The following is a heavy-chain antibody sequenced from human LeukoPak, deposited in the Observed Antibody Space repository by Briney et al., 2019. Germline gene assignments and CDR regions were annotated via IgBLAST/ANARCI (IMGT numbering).Heavy chain of an antibody. D-gene: IGHD1-26*01. J-gene: IGHJ4*02. CDR1: GFIFSGSA. V-gene: IGHV3-21*06. Sequence: GGSLRLSCAASGFIFSGSAMNWVRQAPGKGLEWVSSINGVSSHIYYADSVKGRFTIYRDNAKNSLYLQMNSLRADDTALYYCARDGAGGDYFDYWGQGTLVTVSS. CDR2: INGVSSHI. CDR3: ARDGAGGDYFDY.